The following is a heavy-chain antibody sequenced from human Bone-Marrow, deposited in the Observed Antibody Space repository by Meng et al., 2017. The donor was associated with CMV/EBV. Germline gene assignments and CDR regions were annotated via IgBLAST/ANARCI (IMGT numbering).Heavy chain of an antibody. CDR1: GFTFSSYA. CDR2: ISSNGGST. Sequence: GRSLRLSCAASGFTFSSYAMHWVRQAPGKGLEYVSAISSNGGSTYYADSVKGRFTISRDNSKNTLYLQMNSLRAEDTAVYYCARVKGSSWYQGYFDLWGRGTLVTVSS. V-gene: IGHV3-64*02. CDR3: ARVKGSSWYQGYFDL. J-gene: IGHJ2*01. D-gene: IGHD6-13*01.